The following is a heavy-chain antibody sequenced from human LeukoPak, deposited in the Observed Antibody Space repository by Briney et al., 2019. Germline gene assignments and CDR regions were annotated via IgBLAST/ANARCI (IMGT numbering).Heavy chain of an antibody. D-gene: IGHD3-22*01. CDR3: ARHGNYYDSSGYRY. CDR1: GGSISSYY. J-gene: IGHJ4*02. Sequence: SETLSLTCTVSGGSISSYYWSWIRQPPGKGLLWIGNIYYSGSTNHNPSLKSRVTISVDTSKNQFSLKLSSVTAADTAVYYCARHGNYYDSSGYRYWGQGTLVTVSS. CDR2: IYYSGST. V-gene: IGHV4-59*08.